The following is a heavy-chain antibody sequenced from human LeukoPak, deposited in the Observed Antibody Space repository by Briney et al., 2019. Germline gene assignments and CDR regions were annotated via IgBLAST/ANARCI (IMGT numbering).Heavy chain of an antibody. CDR3: VRDLTIVGVAQVHH. V-gene: IGHV3-48*01. J-gene: IGHJ5*02. Sequence: GGSLRLSCSASGFTFSIYTMNWVRQAPGKGLEWISYISTNSGTIWYADSVKGRFSISRDNAKNSLFLHMNSLRAEDTAVYYCVRDLTIVGVAQVHHWGQGALVTVSS. CDR1: GFTFSIYT. CDR2: ISTNSGTI. D-gene: IGHD1-26*01.